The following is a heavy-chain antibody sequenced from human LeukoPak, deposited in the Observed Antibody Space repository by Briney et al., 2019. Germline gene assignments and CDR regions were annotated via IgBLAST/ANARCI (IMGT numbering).Heavy chain of an antibody. D-gene: IGHD6-19*01. CDR1: GFTVSSNY. CDR2: IYGGGST. CDR3: ASWPGGWYGEDS. Sequence: GGSLRLSCAASGFTVSSNYMSWVRQAPGKGLEWVSVIYGGGSTYYADSVKGRFTISRDTSKNTLNLQMNSLRAEDTAVYYCASWPGGWYGEDSWGQGTPVTVSS. V-gene: IGHV3-53*01. J-gene: IGHJ4*02.